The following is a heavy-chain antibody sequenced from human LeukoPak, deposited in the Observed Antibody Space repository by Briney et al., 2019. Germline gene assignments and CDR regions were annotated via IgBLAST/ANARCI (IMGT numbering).Heavy chain of an antibody. CDR1: GFTFSDYY. Sequence: GGSLRLSGAASGFTFSDYYMSWIRQAPGKGLEWVSYISSSGSTIYYADSVKGRFTISRDNAKNSLYLQMNSLRAEDTAVYYCASRRYCSSTSCPGPADYWGQGTLVTVSS. J-gene: IGHJ4*02. D-gene: IGHD2-2*01. CDR3: ASRRYCSSTSCPGPADY. CDR2: ISSSGSTI. V-gene: IGHV3-11*01.